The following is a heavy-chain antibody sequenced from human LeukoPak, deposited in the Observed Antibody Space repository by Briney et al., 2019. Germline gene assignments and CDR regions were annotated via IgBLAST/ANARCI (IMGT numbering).Heavy chain of an antibody. CDR3: ARQWD. CDR1: GFTFSSYA. D-gene: IGHD1-26*01. J-gene: IGHJ4*02. Sequence: GGSLRLSCAASGFTFSSYAMHWVRQAPGKGLEWVAVISYDGSNKYYADSVKGRFTISRDNSKNTLYLQMNSLRADDTAVYYCARQWDWGQGTLVTVSS. V-gene: IGHV3-30-3*01. CDR2: ISYDGSNK.